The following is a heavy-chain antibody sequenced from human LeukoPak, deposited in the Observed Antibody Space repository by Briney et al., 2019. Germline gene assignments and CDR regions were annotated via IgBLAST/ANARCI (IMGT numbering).Heavy chain of an antibody. J-gene: IGHJ4*02. CDR3: ARDPSIAVAGGLDY. Sequence: PGGSLRLSCAASGFTFSSYWMSWVRQAPGKGLEWVANIKQDGSEKYYVDSVKGRFTISRDNAKNSLYLQMSSLRAEDTAVYYCARDPSIAVAGGLDYWGQGTLVTVSS. CDR2: IKQDGSEK. D-gene: IGHD6-19*01. V-gene: IGHV3-7*01. CDR1: GFTFSSYW.